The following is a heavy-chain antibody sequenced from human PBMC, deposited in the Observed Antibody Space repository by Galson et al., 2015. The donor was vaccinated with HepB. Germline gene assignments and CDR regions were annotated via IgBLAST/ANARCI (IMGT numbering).Heavy chain of an antibody. J-gene: IGHJ4*02. CDR1: GFTFSSYG. CDR2: IQYDANNK. V-gene: IGHV3-30*02. D-gene: IGHD1-26*01. CDR3: SKEGSGSSWDFDS. Sequence: SLRLSCAASGFTFSSYGMHWVRHAPGKGLEWVAFIQYDANNKYYTDSVKGRFTISRDNSKSTLYLQMNSLRVEDTAVYYYSKEGSGSSWDFDSWGQGTLVTVSS.